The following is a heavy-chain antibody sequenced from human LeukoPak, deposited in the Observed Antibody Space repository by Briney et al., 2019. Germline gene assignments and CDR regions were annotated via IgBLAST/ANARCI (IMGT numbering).Heavy chain of an antibody. CDR3: ARATSLVLRFLEWLLPLDY. CDR2: INPNSGGT. V-gene: IGHV1-2*02. CDR1: GYTFTGYY. D-gene: IGHD3-3*01. J-gene: IGHJ4*02. Sequence: GASVKVSCKASGYTFTGYYVHWVRQAPGQGLEWMGWINPNSGGTNYAQKFQGRVTMTRDTSISTAYMELSRLRSDDTAVYYCARATSLVLRFLEWLLPLDYWGQGTLVTVSS.